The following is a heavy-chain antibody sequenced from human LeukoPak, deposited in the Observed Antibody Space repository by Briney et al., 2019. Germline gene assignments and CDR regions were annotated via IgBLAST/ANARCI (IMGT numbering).Heavy chain of an antibody. D-gene: IGHD3-3*01. V-gene: IGHV1-3*01. CDR1: GYTFTSYA. CDR2: INAGNGNT. CDR3: AREGTNPSEYDFWSGYYMEFDY. Sequence: ASVTVSCKASGYTFTSYAMHWVRQAPGQRLEWMGWINAGNGNTKYSQKFQGRVTITRDTSASTAYMELSSLRSEDTAVYYCAREGTNPSEYDFWSGYYMEFDYWGQGTLVTVSS. J-gene: IGHJ4*02.